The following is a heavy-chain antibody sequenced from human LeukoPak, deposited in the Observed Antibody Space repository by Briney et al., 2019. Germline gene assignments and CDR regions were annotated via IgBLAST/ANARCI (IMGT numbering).Heavy chain of an antibody. J-gene: IGHJ4*02. Sequence: SETLSLTCTVSGGSISSYYWSWIRQPPGKGLEWIGYIYYSGSTNYNPSLKSRVTISVDTSKNQFSLKLSSVTAADTAVYYCARAVSPYCGGDCYPDDFDYWGQGTLVTVSS. D-gene: IGHD2-21*02. CDR3: ARAVSPYCGGDCYPDDFDY. CDR2: IYYSGST. CDR1: GGSISSYY. V-gene: IGHV4-59*01.